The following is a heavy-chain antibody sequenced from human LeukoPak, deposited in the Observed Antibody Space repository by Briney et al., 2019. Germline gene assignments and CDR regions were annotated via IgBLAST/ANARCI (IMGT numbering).Heavy chain of an antibody. D-gene: IGHD6-13*01. Sequence: SETLSLTCTVSGDSLSRNNYYWAWVRQPPGKGLEWIGSIYYSGGTAYKPSLKSRVTISVDTTNNQFSLKLTSVTAADTAVYYCTRETQYSSSWFWGQGTLVTVSS. CDR2: IYYSGGT. CDR1: GDSLSRNNYY. CDR3: TRETQYSSSWF. V-gene: IGHV4-39*01. J-gene: IGHJ1*01.